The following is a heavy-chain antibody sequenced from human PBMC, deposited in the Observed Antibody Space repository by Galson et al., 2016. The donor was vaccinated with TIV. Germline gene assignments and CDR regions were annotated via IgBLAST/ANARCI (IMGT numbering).Heavy chain of an antibody. Sequence: SVKVSCKASGFTFIGYYIHWVRQAPGQGLEWMGGINANGGGTKYAQKFQGRVTMTRDTSISTVYMELTSLRSDDTAFYYCARDDSMVRGVKADPWGQGTLVTVSS. D-gene: IGHD3-10*01. CDR1: GFTFIGYY. J-gene: IGHJ5*02. CDR2: INANGGGT. V-gene: IGHV1-2*02. CDR3: ARDDSMVRGVKADP.